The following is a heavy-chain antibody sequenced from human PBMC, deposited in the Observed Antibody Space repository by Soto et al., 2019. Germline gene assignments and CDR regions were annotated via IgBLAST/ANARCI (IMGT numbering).Heavy chain of an antibody. CDR1: GGTFSSYA. CDR3: ARVVRFCELFKNFGY. Sequence: SVKVSCKASGGTFSSYAISWVRQAPGQGLEWMGGIIPIFGTANYAQKFQGRVTITADESTSTAYMQLSSQRSEDTAVYYCARVVRFCELFKNFGYWGQGTRVTVSS. J-gene: IGHJ4*02. V-gene: IGHV1-69*01. D-gene: IGHD3-3*01. CDR2: IIPIFGTA.